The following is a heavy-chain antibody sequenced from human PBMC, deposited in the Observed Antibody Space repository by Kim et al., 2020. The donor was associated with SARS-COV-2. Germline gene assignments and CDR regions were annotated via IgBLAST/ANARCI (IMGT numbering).Heavy chain of an antibody. D-gene: IGHD3-10*01. Sequence: SETLSLTCTVSGGSISSGGYYWSWIRQHPGKGLEWIGYIYYSGSTYYNPSLKSRVTISVDTSKNQFSLKLSSVTAADTAVYYCAREVVVMVRGVIILSAAYFDYWGQGTLVTVSS. J-gene: IGHJ4*02. CDR1: GGSISSGGYY. CDR3: AREVVVMVRGVIILSAAYFDY. V-gene: IGHV4-31*03. CDR2: IYYSGST.